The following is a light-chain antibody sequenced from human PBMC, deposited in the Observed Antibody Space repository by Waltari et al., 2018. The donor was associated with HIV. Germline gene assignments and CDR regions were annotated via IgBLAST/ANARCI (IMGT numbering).Light chain of an antibody. CDR2: YNA. Sequence: SYVLTQPPSVSVAPGKTAKITCVGNNIGTKSVHWYQQKPDQAPVLVIYYNADRPSGIPLRFSGSNSGNTATLTSIRVEAGDEAYYYCHVCETISDHVVFGGGSKLTVL. CDR3: HVCETISDHVV. J-gene: IGLJ2*01. CDR1: NIGTKS. V-gene: IGLV3-21*01.